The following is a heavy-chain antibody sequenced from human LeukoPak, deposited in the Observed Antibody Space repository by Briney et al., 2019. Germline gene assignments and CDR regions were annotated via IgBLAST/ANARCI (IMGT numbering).Heavy chain of an antibody. CDR1: GGSISSSSYY. CDR2: IYYSGST. V-gene: IGHV4-39*01. D-gene: IGHD7-27*01. CDR3: ARSWGSEIFDY. Sequence: SETLSLTCTVSGGSISSSSYYWGWIRQPPGKGLEWIGSIYYSGSTYYNPSLKSRVTISVDTPKNQFSLKLSSVTAADTAVYYCARSWGSEIFDYWGQGTLVTVSS. J-gene: IGHJ4*02.